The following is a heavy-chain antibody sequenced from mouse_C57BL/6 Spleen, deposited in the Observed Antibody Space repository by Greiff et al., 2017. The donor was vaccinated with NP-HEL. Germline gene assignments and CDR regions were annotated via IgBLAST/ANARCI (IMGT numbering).Heavy chain of an antibody. J-gene: IGHJ2*01. Sequence: VQLTPPGPELGKPGASVKISCKASGYSFTGYYMHWVKQSHGNILDWIGYIYPYNGVSSYNQKFKGKATLTVDKSSSTAYMELRSLTSEDSAVYYCARYDDYDSYYFDYWGQGTTLTVSS. CDR2: IYPYNGVS. CDR1: GYSFTGYY. CDR3: ARYDDYDSYYFDY. D-gene: IGHD2-4*01. V-gene: IGHV1-31*01.